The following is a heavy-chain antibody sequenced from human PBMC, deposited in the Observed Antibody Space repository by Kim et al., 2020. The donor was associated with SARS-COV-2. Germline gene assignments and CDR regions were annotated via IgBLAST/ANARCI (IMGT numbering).Heavy chain of an antibody. CDR3: ARRGNYYDSSGYNFDY. Sequence: GGSLRLSCAASGFTFSSYAMSWVRQAPGKGLEWVSAISGSGGSTYYADSVKGRFTISRDNSKNTLYLQMNSLRAEDTAVYYCARRGNYYDSSGYNFDYWGQGTLVTVSS. V-gene: IGHV3-23*01. D-gene: IGHD3-22*01. J-gene: IGHJ4*02. CDR1: GFTFSSYA. CDR2: ISGSGGST.